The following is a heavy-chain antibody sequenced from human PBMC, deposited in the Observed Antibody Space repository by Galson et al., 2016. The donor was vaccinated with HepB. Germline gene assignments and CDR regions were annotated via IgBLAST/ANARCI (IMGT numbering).Heavy chain of an antibody. CDR2: IYWDDGK. Sequence: PALVKPTQTLTLTCTFSGFSLSTSGVAVGWIRQPPGKALEWLALIYWDDGKRYSPSLQSRLTITKDTSKNLVVLTMTNMDPVDTATYFCAHSGPQRLEWNLPLFDYWGQGTLVTGSS. CDR1: GFSLSTSGVA. J-gene: IGHJ4*02. D-gene: IGHD1-1*01. CDR3: AHSGPQRLEWNLPLFDY. V-gene: IGHV2-5*02.